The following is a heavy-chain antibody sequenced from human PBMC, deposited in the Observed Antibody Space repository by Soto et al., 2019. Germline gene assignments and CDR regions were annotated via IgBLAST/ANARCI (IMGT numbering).Heavy chain of an antibody. CDR2: INAENGKT. J-gene: IGHJ3*02. D-gene: IGHD2-2*01. CDR3: ARDKIGGIVVVPAATNSQNALDI. CDR1: GYTLTELS. V-gene: IGHV1-24*01. Sequence: ASVKVSCKVSGYTLTELSMHWVRQAPGKGLEWMGGINAENGKTNYAQKLQGRVTMTTDTSTSTAYMELRSLRSDDTAVYYCARDKIGGIVVVPAATNSQNALDIWGQGTMVTVSS.